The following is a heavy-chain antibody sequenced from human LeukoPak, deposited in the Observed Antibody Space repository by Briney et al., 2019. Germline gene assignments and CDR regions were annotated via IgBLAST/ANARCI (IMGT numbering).Heavy chain of an antibody. CDR1: GFTFSSYG. D-gene: IGHD3-9*01. V-gene: IGHV3-30*18. CDR2: ISYDGSNK. CDR3: AKESREVDILTGYYTAGFNWFDP. J-gene: IGHJ5*02. Sequence: GRSLRLSCAASGFTFSSYGMHWVRQAPGKGLEWVAVISYDGSNKYYADSVKGRFTISRDNSKNTLYLQMNSLRAEDTAVYYCAKESREVDILTGYYTAGFNWFDPWGQGTLVTVSP.